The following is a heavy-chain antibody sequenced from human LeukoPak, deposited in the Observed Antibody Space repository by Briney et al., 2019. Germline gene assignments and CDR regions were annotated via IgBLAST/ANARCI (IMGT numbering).Heavy chain of an antibody. D-gene: IGHD2-8*01. J-gene: IGHJ4*02. CDR3: AKHSSSSSLVYYFDF. CDR1: VFTFTSDG. V-gene: IGHV3-30*18. Sequence: GGSLRLSCAASVFTFTSDGMHRVRQAPGKGPWWVAVISFDGGKKYYADSAKGRFTISTDTTKNTLYMQMYRLTTEDTAVYYCAKHSSSSSLVYYFDFWGQGTLVTVSS. CDR2: ISFDGGKK.